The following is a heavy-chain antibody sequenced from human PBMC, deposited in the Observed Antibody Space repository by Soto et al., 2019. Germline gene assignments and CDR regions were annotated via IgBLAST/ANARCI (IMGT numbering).Heavy chain of an antibody. Sequence: PWGSLRLSCAASGFTFSSYAMHWVRQAPGKGLEWVAVISNDGSNKYYADSVKGRFTIYRDNSKNTRYMKMNSLRAEDTAEYYCARDRRGYSYGSWDFDYWGQGTLVTVSS. CDR3: ARDRRGYSYGSWDFDY. D-gene: IGHD5-18*01. CDR2: ISNDGSNK. J-gene: IGHJ4*02. CDR1: GFTFSSYA. V-gene: IGHV3-30-3*01.